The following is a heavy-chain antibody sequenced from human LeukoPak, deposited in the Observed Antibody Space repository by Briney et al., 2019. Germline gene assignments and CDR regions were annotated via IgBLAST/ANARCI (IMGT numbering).Heavy chain of an antibody. CDR2: INPNSGGT. Sequence: ASVKVSCKASGYTLTGYYMHWVRQAPGQGLEWMGWINPNSGGTNYAQKFQGRVTMTRDTSISTAYMELSRLRSDDTAVYYCARSIAAAVMSFEYWGQGTLVTVSS. J-gene: IGHJ4*02. V-gene: IGHV1-2*02. CDR3: ARSIAAAVMSFEY. CDR1: GYTLTGYY. D-gene: IGHD6-13*01.